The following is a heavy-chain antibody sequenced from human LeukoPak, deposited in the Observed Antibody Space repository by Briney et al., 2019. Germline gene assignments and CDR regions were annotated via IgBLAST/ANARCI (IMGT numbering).Heavy chain of an antibody. Sequence: PSETQSLTCTVSGGSINSYWSWIRQPAGKGLEWIGSIYSSGNTNYNPSLKSRVTISVDTSKNQFSLKLSSVTAADTAVYYCARDTGMATTEWGQGTLVTVSS. V-gene: IGHV4-59*01. CDR1: GGSINSY. D-gene: IGHD5-24*01. CDR3: ARDTGMATTE. J-gene: IGHJ4*02. CDR2: IYSSGNT.